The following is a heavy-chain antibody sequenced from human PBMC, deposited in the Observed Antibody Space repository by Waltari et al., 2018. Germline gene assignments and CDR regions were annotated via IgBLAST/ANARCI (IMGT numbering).Heavy chain of an antibody. J-gene: IGHJ4*02. D-gene: IGHD2-2*01. CDR3: ARAVRYQLLSDF. CDR1: GYTFSNYD. V-gene: IGHV1-8*03. Sequence: QVQLVQSGAEVKNPGASVKLSCKTSGYTFSNYDVSWVRQAPGRGLEWMGWMNPNRGNLGFAQGFQGRVMCTADTSTTTAYMELTNLRSDDTAIYFCARAVRYQLLSDFWGQGTLVTVSS. CDR2: MNPNRGNL.